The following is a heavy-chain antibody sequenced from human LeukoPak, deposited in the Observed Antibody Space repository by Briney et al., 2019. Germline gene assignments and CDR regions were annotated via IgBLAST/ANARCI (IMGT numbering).Heavy chain of an antibody. CDR1: GGSISSGGYY. V-gene: IGHV4-31*03. CDR3: ARFKTTLLPFVLDY. Sequence: PSQTLSLTCTVSGGSISSGGYYWSWIRQHPGKGLEWIGYIYYSGSTYYNPSLKSRVTISVDTSKNQFSLKLSSVTAADTAVYYCARFKTTLLPFVLDYWGQGTLVTVSS. CDR2: IYYSGST. J-gene: IGHJ4*02. D-gene: IGHD1-14*01.